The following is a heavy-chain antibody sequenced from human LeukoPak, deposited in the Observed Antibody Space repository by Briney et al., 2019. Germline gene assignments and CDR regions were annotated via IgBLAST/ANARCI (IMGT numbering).Heavy chain of an antibody. Sequence: GGSLRLSCAASGFTFSSYSMNWVRQAPGKGLEWVSSISSSSSYIYYADSVKGRFTISRDNAKNTLYLQMNSLRAEDTAVYYCAKLNSNYFYYGMDVWGRGTTVTVSS. V-gene: IGHV3-21*04. CDR2: ISSSSSYI. CDR1: GFTFSSYS. CDR3: AKLNSNYFYYGMDV. J-gene: IGHJ6*02. D-gene: IGHD4-11*01.